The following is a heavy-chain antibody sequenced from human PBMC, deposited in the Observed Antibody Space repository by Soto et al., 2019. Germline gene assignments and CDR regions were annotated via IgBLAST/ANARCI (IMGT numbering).Heavy chain of an antibody. CDR3: AKVLSTDIVVVPAARPQYYYGMDV. J-gene: IGHJ6*02. V-gene: IGHV3-30*18. Sequence: GGSLRLSCAAAGFTFSSYGMHWVRQAPGKGLEWVAVISYDGSNKYYADSVKGRFTISRDNSKNTLYLQMNSLRAEDTAVYYCAKVLSTDIVVVPAARPQYYYGMDVWGQGTTVTVSS. CDR2: ISYDGSNK. CDR1: GFTFSSYG. D-gene: IGHD2-2*01.